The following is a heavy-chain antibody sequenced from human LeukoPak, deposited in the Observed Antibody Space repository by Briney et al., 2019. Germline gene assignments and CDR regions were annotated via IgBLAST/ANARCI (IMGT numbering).Heavy chain of an antibody. Sequence: GGSLRLSCAASGFTFSSYDMNWVRQAPGKGLEWVAVISYDGTNKYYADSVRGRFTISRDNSKNTPYLQMNSLRAEDTAVYYCAKGLDSRRELAPFDYWGQGTLVTVSS. CDR2: ISYDGTNK. J-gene: IGHJ4*02. CDR3: AKGLDSRRELAPFDY. V-gene: IGHV3-30*18. D-gene: IGHD1-26*01. CDR1: GFTFSSYD.